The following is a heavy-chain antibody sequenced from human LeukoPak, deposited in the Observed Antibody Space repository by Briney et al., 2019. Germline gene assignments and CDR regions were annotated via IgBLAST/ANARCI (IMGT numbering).Heavy chain of an antibody. V-gene: IGHV4-59*01. CDR2: VYATGTT. CDR1: SGSITGYY. CDR3: ARVGSGGAWFDF. J-gene: IGHJ4*02. D-gene: IGHD6-19*01. Sequence: SSETLSLTCTVSSGSITGYYWSWIRQPPGKGLEWIAYVYATGTTNYNPSLKTLATISIDTSKNQLSLPLSSLTATDTAVYYCARVGSGGAWFDFWGQGALVSISS.